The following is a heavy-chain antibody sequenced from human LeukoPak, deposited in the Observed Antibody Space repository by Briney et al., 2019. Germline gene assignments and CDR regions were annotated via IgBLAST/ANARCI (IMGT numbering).Heavy chain of an antibody. Sequence: GASVKVSCNASGYTFTSYYMHWVRQAPGQGLEWMGIINPSGGSTSYAQKFQGRVTMTRDTSTSTVYMELSSLRSEDTAVYYCARDLLPAYDPISGTTDYWGQGTLVTVSS. CDR2: INPSGGST. CDR1: GYTFTSYY. J-gene: IGHJ4*02. D-gene: IGHD1-14*01. CDR3: ARDLLPAYDPISGTTDY. V-gene: IGHV1-46*01.